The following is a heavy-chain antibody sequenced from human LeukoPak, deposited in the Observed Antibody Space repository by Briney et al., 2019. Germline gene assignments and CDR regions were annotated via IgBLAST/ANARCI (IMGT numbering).Heavy chain of an antibody. J-gene: IGHJ4*02. CDR3: AKDTSTISVSGTCFDY. V-gene: IGHV3-53*05. Sequence: GGSLRLSCAASGFTVSSNYMSWVRQAPGKGLEWVSIIYSGGSTFYADSVKGRFTISRDNSKNTLYLQMNSLRAEDTAVYYCAKDTSTISVSGTCFDYWGQGTLVTVSS. D-gene: IGHD6-19*01. CDR2: IYSGGST. CDR1: GFTVSSNY.